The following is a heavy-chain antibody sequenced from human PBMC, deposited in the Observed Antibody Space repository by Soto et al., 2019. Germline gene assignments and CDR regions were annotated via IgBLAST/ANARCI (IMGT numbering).Heavy chain of an antibody. Sequence: EEQLVESGGALVQPGGSLRLSCAASGFTFNRFGMNWVRQAPGKGLEGISYISSASSTTQYAESVKGRFTISRDNARDSLYLQMSSLRVEHTAVYYCARRPLWSGLSDSCYMDVWGNGTTVTVSS. CDR3: ARRPLWSGLSDSCYMDV. D-gene: IGHD3-3*01. V-gene: IGHV3-48*01. J-gene: IGHJ6*03. CDR2: ISSASSTT. CDR1: GFTFNRFG.